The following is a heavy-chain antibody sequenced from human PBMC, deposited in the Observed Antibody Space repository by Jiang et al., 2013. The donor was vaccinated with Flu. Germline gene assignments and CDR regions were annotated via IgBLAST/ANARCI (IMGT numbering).Heavy chain of an antibody. CDR3: AQVTPFDN. CDR2: ITAPRGTT. J-gene: IGHJ4*02. CDR1: GFTFSSHA. Sequence: QLLESGGGLVQPGGSLRLSCAASGFTFSSHAMSWVRQAPGKGLEWVSGITAPRGTTYYADSVKGRFTISRDNSKNMLYLQMSSLRAGDTALYYCAQVTPFDNWGRGTLVTVSS. V-gene: IGHV3-23*01.